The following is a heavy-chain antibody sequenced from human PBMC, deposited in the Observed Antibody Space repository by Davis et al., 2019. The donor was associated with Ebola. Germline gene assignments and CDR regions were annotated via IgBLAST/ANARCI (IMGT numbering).Heavy chain of an antibody. CDR2: IGGDGSNI. CDR3: ATYKQKLVHLDC. CDR1: GFAFNTFA. V-gene: IGHV3-23*01. D-gene: IGHD6-13*01. Sequence: GESLKISCAASGFAFNTFAMKWVRQAPGKGLEWVSAIGGDGSNIQYADSVKGRFTISRDNSKNTLFLQMNSLRAEDTAIYYCATYKQKLVHLDCWGQGTLVTVSS. J-gene: IGHJ4*02.